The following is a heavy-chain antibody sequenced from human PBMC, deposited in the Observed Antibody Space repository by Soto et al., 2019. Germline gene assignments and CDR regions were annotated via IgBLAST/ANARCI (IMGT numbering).Heavy chain of an antibody. D-gene: IGHD3-10*01. CDR3: ARSRRSRFLWFGESD. CDR2: IHPNSGGT. Sequence: SVKVYCKASGYTFTCYYMHWVRQAPGQGLEWMGWIHPNSGGTNYAQKFQGRVTMTRDTSISTAYMELSRLRSDETAVYYCARSRRSRFLWFGESDWRQGNLFTVSS. J-gene: IGHJ4*02. V-gene: IGHV1-2*02. CDR1: GYTFTCYY.